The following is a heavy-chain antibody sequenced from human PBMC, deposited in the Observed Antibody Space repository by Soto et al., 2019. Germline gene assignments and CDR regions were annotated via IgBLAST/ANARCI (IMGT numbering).Heavy chain of an antibody. V-gene: IGHV1-69*12. CDR1: GGTFSSYA. J-gene: IGHJ6*02. CDR2: IIPIFGTA. D-gene: IGHD2-15*01. Sequence: QVQLVQSGAEVKKPGSSVKVSCKASGGTFSSYAISWVRQAPGQGLEWMGGIIPIFGTANYAQKFQGRVTITADESTGTAYMEMSSRRSEDTAVYYCARGRDIVVVVAATFHYGMDVWGQGTTVTVSS. CDR3: ARGRDIVVVVAATFHYGMDV.